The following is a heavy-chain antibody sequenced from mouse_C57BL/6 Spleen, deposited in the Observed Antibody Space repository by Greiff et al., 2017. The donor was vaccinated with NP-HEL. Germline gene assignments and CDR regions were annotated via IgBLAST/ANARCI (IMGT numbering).Heavy chain of an antibody. Sequence: VQLQQSVAELVRPGASVKLSCTASGFNINNTYMHWVQQRPEQGLEWIGRIDPANGNTKYAPKFQGQTTITADTSSNTAYLRLSSLTSEDTAIYYCASLGDYYAMDYWGQGTSVTVSS. J-gene: IGHJ4*01. D-gene: IGHD4-1*01. CDR3: ASLGDYYAMDY. V-gene: IGHV14-3*01. CDR1: GFNINNTY. CDR2: IDPANGNT.